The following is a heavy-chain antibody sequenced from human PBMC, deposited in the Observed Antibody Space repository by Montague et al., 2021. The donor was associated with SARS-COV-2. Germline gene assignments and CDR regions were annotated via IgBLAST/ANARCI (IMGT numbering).Heavy chain of an antibody. Sequence: SETLSLTCSVSGGSISGHYWSWSRQPPGKGLEWSGNFDHSGDTKYNPPPKRRATISADTTKNKFALMLSSVTAADAAAYYCAREFRIELWQTNWYFGHWGRGTLVTVSS. CDR1: GGSISGHY. CDR2: FDHSGDT. V-gene: IGHV4-59*11. J-gene: IGHJ2*01. D-gene: IGHD2-21*01. CDR3: AREFRIELWQTNWYFGH.